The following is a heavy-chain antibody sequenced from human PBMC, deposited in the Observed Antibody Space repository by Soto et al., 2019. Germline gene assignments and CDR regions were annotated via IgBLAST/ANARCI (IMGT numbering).Heavy chain of an antibody. Sequence: EVQLLESGGGLVQPGGSLRLSCAASGFTFSSYSMSWVRQAPGKGLAWVSSITGGGSSTYYADSVKGRFTISRDNSKNTQYLQMSSLGVDDTAVYYCARGVNWNFDQWGQGTLVIVSS. V-gene: IGHV3-23*01. D-gene: IGHD1-1*01. CDR2: ITGGGSST. J-gene: IGHJ5*02. CDR3: ARGVNWNFDQ. CDR1: GFTFSSYS.